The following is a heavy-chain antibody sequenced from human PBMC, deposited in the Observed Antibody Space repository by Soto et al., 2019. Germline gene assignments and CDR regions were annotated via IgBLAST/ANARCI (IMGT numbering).Heavy chain of an antibody. CDR3: ARGSVRAWEAPSDY. CDR1: GFTFSSYG. Sequence: GGSLRLSCAASGFTFSSYGMHWVRQAPGKGLEWVAVISYDGSNKYYADSVKGRFTISRDNSKNTLYLQMNSLRAEDTAAYYCARGSVRAWEAPSDYWGQGTLVTVS. D-gene: IGHD1-26*01. V-gene: IGHV3-30*03. CDR2: ISYDGSNK. J-gene: IGHJ4*02.